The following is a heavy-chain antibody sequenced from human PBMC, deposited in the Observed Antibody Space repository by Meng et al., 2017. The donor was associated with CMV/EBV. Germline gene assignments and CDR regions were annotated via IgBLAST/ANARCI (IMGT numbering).Heavy chain of an antibody. CDR2: IYWDDDK. Sequence: TLKESGPSLSKPTLTLTMYCTFSDSSLRTGGVGVCWISQPPRKALEWIALIYWDDDKRYSPSLKSRLTITKDTPKNQLVLTMTNMDPVDTATSYCAQRGSYGYHGYWGQGTLVTVSS. J-gene: IGHJ4*02. D-gene: IGHD5-18*01. CDR3: AQRGSYGYHGY. V-gene: IGHV2-5*02. CDR1: DSSLRTGGVG.